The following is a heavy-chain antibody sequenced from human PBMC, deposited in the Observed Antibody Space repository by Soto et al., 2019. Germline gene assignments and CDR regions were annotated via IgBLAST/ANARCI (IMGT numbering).Heavy chain of an antibody. V-gene: IGHV3-9*01. Sequence: EVQLVQSGGGLVQPGRSLRLSCAATGFAFDEDVMHWVRQAPGKGLEWVGSIGWNGASIDYADSVKGRFTISRDNAKNSLFLQMKNLKTEDTALYFCAKSRVVPYFDRWGQGSLVTVSS. CDR3: AKSRVVPYFDR. CDR1: GFAFDEDV. D-gene: IGHD2-2*01. CDR2: IGWNGASI. J-gene: IGHJ4*02.